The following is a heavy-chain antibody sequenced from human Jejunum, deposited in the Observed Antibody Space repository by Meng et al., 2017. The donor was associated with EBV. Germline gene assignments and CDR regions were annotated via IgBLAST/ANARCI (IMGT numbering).Heavy chain of an antibody. V-gene: IGHV1-8*02. Sequence: QGQLVQSGAEGKKPGASGKVYCKASGYTFTTHHINWVRQATGQGLEYMGWMSPDNGDTGYAQNFQGRLTMTRDTSISTAYMELSSLTSDDTAVYYCARGDGYNLYWGQGTLVTVSS. D-gene: IGHD5-24*01. J-gene: IGHJ4*02. CDR3: ARGDGYNLY. CDR1: GYTFTTHH. CDR2: MSPDNGDT.